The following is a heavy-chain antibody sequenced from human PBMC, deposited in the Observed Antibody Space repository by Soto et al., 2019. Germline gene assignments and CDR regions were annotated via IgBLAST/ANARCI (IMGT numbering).Heavy chain of an antibody. J-gene: IGHJ6*02. V-gene: IGHV3-30-3*01. CDR2: ISYDGSNK. CDR1: GFTFSSYA. Sequence: PGGSLRLSCAASGFTFSSYAMHWVRQAPGKGLEWVAVISYDGSNKYYADSVKGRFTISRDNSKNTLYLQMNSLRAGDTAVYYCARGGDYGMDVWGQGTTVTVSS. CDR3: ARGGDYGMDV. D-gene: IGHD3-16*01.